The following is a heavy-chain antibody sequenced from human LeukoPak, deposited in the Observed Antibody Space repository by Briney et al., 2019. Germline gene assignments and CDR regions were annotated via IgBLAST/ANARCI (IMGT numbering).Heavy chain of an antibody. J-gene: IGHJ5*02. CDR3: ARGEDIVVVPAAPGGP. CDR1: GYTFTSYY. V-gene: IGHV1-2*02. D-gene: IGHD2-2*01. Sequence: GASVKVSCKASGYTFTSYYMHWVRQAPGQGLEWMGWINPNSGGTNYAQKFQGRVTMTRDTSISTAYMELSRLRSDDTAVYYCARGEDIVVVPAAPGGPWGQGTLVTVSS. CDR2: INPNSGGT.